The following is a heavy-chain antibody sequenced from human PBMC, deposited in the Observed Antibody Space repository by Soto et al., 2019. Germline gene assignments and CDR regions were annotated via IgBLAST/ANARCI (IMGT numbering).Heavy chain of an antibody. V-gene: IGHV3-11*06. D-gene: IGHD5-18*01. CDR3: ARTDYSGYIYGYRVSDY. J-gene: IGHJ4*02. CDR2: ISSSSSYT. Sequence: QVQLVESGGGLVKPGGSLRLSCAASGFTFSDYYMSWIRQAPGKGLEWVSYISSSSSYTNYADSVKGRFTISRDNAKNSLYLQMNSLRAEDTAVYHCARTDYSGYIYGYRVSDYWGQGTLVTVSS. CDR1: GFTFSDYY.